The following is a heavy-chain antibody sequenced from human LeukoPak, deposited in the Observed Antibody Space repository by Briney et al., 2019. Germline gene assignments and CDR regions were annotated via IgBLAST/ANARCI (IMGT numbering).Heavy chain of an antibody. D-gene: IGHD3-22*01. CDR2: IYYSGST. Sequence: SETLSLTCTVSGGPISSSSYYWGWIRQPPGKGLEWIGSIYYSGSTYYNPSLKSRVTISVDTSKNQFSLKLSSVTAADTAVYYCARHYYDSSGYSGDYWGQGTLVTVSS. CDR3: ARHYYDSSGYSGDY. CDR1: GGPISSSSYY. V-gene: IGHV4-39*01. J-gene: IGHJ4*02.